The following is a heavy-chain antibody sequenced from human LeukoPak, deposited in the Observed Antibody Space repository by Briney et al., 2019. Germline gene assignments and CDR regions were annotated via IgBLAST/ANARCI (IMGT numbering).Heavy chain of an antibody. CDR1: GGTFSSYA. J-gene: IGHJ4*02. V-gene: IGHV1-69*13. CDR2: IIPIFGTA. Sequence: SVKVSCKASGGTFSSYAISWVRQAPGQGLEWMGGIIPIFGTANYAQKFQGRVTITADESTSTAYMELSSLRSEDTAVYYCARGLGDSSGYYYSDNWGQGTQVTVSS. CDR3: ARGLGDSSGYYYSDN. D-gene: IGHD3-22*01.